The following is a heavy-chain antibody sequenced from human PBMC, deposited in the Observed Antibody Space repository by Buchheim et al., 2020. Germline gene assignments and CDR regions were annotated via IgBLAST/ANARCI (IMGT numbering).Heavy chain of an antibody. CDR1: GFPFSTNA. CDR2: IGGDGRS. Sequence: DVQLLQSGGGLVQPGGSLRLSCAASGFPFSTNAMSWVRQAPGRGLEWVSGIGGDGRSHYADSVQGRFTISRDSSKDTLYLQMNGLRVEDTATYYCAKDLHFWSAMDYWGQGAL. CDR3: AKDLHFWSAMDY. D-gene: IGHD3-3*02. V-gene: IGHV3-23*01. J-gene: IGHJ4*02.